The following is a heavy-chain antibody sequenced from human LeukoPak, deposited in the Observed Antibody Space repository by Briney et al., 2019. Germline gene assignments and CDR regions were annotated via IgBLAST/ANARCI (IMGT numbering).Heavy chain of an antibody. J-gene: IGHJ6*02. V-gene: IGHV1-69*04. CDR3: ARDDYYDSSGYYYYGMDV. D-gene: IGHD3-22*01. Sequence: SVKVSCKASGYTFTGYYMHWVRQAPGQGLEWMGRIIPILGIANYAQKFQGRVTITADKSTSTAYMELSSLRSEDTAVYYCARDDYYDSSGYYYYGMDVWGQGTTVTVSS. CDR2: IIPILGIA. CDR1: GYTFTGYY.